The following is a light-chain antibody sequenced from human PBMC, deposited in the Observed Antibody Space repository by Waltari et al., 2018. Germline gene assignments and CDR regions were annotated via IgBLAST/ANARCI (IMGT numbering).Light chain of an antibody. CDR2: RND. Sequence: QSVLTQPPSASGTPGQRVTISCSGGSSNTGEKIVNWSKQVPGTAPKLLIYRNDQRPSGVPDRFSGSKSGTSASLAISGLQSDDEADYYCAAWDDSLNGHWLFGGGTKLSVL. J-gene: IGLJ3*02. CDR1: SSNTGEKI. V-gene: IGLV1-44*01. CDR3: AAWDDSLNGHWL.